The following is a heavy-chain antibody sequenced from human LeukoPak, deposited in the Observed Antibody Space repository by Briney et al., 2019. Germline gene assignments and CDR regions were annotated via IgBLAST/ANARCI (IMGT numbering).Heavy chain of an antibody. V-gene: IGHV4-59*11. CDR3: ARDRNYFDA. Sequence: PSETLSLTWSVSGGSIRNHFWSWIRLPPGKGLEWIGNIYYTTNPNYSPSLASRVTISVDTSKNQLSLNLNSVSAADTAIYYCARDRNYFDAWGQGTRVTVSS. D-gene: IGHD4-11*01. J-gene: IGHJ5*02. CDR2: IYYTTNP. CDR1: GGSIRNHF.